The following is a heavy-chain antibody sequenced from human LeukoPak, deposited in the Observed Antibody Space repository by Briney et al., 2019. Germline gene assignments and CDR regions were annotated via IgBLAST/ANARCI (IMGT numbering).Heavy chain of an antibody. V-gene: IGHV3-23*01. D-gene: IGHD3-16*01. CDR3: AKDAFGAGGFDY. CDR1: GFTFSSYA. Sequence: PGGSLRLSCAASGFTFSSYAMSWVRQAPGMGLEWVSTISGSGADTYHADSGKGRFIISRDSSKSTLYLQMNSLRAEDTAVYYCAKDAFGAGGFDYWGQGSLVTVSS. CDR2: ISGSGADT. J-gene: IGHJ4*02.